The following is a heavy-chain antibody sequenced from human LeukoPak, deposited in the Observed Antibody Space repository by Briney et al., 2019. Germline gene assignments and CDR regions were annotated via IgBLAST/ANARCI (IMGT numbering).Heavy chain of an antibody. V-gene: IGHV1-8*01. J-gene: IGHJ6*02. CDR2: MNPNSGNT. D-gene: IGHD1-26*01. Sequence: RASVKVSCKASGYTFTSYDINCVRQATGQGLEWRGWMNPNSGNTGYAQKFQGRVTMTRNTSISTAYMELSSLRSEDTAVYYCARVSGSYRVYYYYGMDVWGQGTTVTVSS. CDR1: GYTFTSYD. CDR3: ARVSGSYRVYYYYGMDV.